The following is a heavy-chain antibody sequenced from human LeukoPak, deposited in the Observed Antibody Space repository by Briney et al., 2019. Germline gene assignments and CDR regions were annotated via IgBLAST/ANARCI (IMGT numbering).Heavy chain of an antibody. V-gene: IGHV4-59*01. CDR1: GGSMSGYY. Sequence: SETLSLTCTVSGGSMSGYYWSWMRQPPGKGREWIGYIYYSGSTNSNPSLKSRVTISIDTSKNQFSLNLRSVTAADTAVYYCARSLGWSYDLDRWGRGTLDTVSS. D-gene: IGHD3-16*01. CDR2: IYYSGST. J-gene: IGHJ5*02. CDR3: ARSLGWSYDLDR.